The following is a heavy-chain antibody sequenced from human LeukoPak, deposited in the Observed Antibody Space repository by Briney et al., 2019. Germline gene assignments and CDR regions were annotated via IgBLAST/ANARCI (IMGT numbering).Heavy chain of an antibody. CDR3: AREGVVTATGMARVYGY. J-gene: IGHJ4*02. D-gene: IGHD2-21*02. Sequence: GGSLRLSCAASGFNFNDYYMSWIRQAPGKGVEWISYMNGGSTVSYADSVKGRFTISRDNAKNSLFLQMDSLRVEDTAVYYCAREGVVTATGMARVYGYWGQGTLATVCS. V-gene: IGHV3-11*04. CDR2: MNGGSTV. CDR1: GFNFNDYY.